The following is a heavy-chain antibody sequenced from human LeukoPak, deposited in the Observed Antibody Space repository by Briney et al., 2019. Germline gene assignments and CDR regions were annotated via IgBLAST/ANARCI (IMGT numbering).Heavy chain of an antibody. CDR2: ISSSSSYT. CDR1: GFTFSDYY. D-gene: IGHD1-1*01. Sequence: PGGSLRLSCAASGFTFSDYYMSWIRQAPGKGLEWVSYISSSSSYTNYADSVKGRFTISRDNAKNSLYLQMNSLRAADTAVYYCATGIYYYYGMDVWGKGTTVTVSS. J-gene: IGHJ6*04. V-gene: IGHV3-11*06. CDR3: ATGIYYYYGMDV.